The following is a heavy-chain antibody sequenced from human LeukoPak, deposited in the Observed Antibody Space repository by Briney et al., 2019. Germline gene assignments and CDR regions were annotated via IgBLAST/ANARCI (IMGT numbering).Heavy chain of an antibody. Sequence: SETLSLTCTVSGGSISNYWNWIRQPAGKGLEWIGRIYTSGSTNYNPSLKSRVTMSVDTSKNQFSLKLSSVTAADTAVYYCARGKVVAGTPGQNSWDYWGQGTLVTVSS. CDR2: IYTSGST. V-gene: IGHV4-4*07. CDR3: ARGKVVAGTPGQNSWDY. J-gene: IGHJ4*02. D-gene: IGHD6-19*01. CDR1: GGSISNY.